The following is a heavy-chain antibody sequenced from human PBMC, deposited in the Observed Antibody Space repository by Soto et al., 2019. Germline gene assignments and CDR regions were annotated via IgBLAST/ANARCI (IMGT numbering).Heavy chain of an antibody. CDR1: GYTFTSNV. D-gene: IGHD2-15*01. V-gene: IGHV1-3*01. Sequence: QVQLVQSGAELKKPGASVKVSCRASGYTFTSNVIHWVRQAPGQRPEWVGWINAATGNTKYSQSFQGRVTITRDTSATTAHMEVSSLRSEDTAVYYCAREYGSHLDYWGQGTLVTVSS. CDR2: INAATGNT. CDR3: AREYGSHLDY. J-gene: IGHJ4*02.